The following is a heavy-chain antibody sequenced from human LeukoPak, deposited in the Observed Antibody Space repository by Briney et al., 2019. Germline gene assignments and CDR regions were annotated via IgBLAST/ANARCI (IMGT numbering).Heavy chain of an antibody. D-gene: IGHD4-17*01. CDR3: ARGARDNYGGNSGYYFDY. Sequence: SETLSLTCAVYGGSFSGYYWGWIRQPPGKGLEWIGEINHSGSTNYNPSLKSRVTISVDTSKNQFSLKLSSVTAADTAVYYCARGARDNYGGNSGYYFDYWGQGTLVTVSS. V-gene: IGHV4-34*01. CDR2: INHSGST. J-gene: IGHJ4*02. CDR1: GGSFSGYY.